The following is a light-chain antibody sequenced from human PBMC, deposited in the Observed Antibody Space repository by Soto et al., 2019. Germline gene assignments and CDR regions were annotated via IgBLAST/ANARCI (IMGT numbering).Light chain of an antibody. Sequence: QSVLTQPASVSGSPGQSITISCTGTRRDVGGYNYVSWYQQYPGKSPKLLIYEVTHRPSGVSNRFSGSKSGNTASLTISGLQAEDEADYPCSSYTITNTLPFVFGTGTKVTVL. CDR3: SSYTITNTLPFV. V-gene: IGLV2-14*01. J-gene: IGLJ1*01. CDR1: RRDVGGYNY. CDR2: EVT.